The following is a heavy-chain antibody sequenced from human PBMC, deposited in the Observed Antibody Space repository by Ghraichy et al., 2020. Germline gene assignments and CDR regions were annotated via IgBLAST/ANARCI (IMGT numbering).Heavy chain of an antibody. CDR2: INPNNGGT. V-gene: IGHV1-2*02. CDR3: AREDKGEYDFWSGPHHY. D-gene: IGHD3-3*01. Sequence: ASVKVSCKTSGYSFNDYYMHWMRQAPGQGLEWMGLINPNNGGTSVAHNFQGRVAMTSYTSISTVYMELSKLRPDDTAVYYCAREDKGEYDFWSGPHHYWGQGSLVTVSS. CDR1: GYSFNDYY. J-gene: IGHJ4*02.